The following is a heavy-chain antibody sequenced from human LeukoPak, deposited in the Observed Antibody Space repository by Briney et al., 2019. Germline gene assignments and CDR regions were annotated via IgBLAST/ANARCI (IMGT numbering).Heavy chain of an antibody. CDR1: GGSISSYY. CDR2: IFYSGST. CDR3: ATYGDYTFDY. V-gene: IGHV4-59*08. J-gene: IGHJ4*02. Sequence: SETLSLTCTVSGGSISSYYWSWIRQPPGKGLEWIGYIFYSGSTNYNPSLKSRVTISVDTSKNQFSLKLSSMTAADTAVYYCATYGDYTFDYWGQGTLVTVSS. D-gene: IGHD4-17*01.